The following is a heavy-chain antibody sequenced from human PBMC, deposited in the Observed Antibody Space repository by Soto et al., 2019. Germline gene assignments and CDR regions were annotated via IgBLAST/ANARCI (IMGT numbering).Heavy chain of an antibody. CDR1: GFSFDDYA. V-gene: IGHV3-9*01. CDR3: ANDMGYSSSGWRFDS. D-gene: IGHD6-19*01. CDR2: IDWNSGSI. J-gene: IGHJ4*02. Sequence: GGSLRLSCAASGFSFDDYAVHWVRQAPGKGLEWVSGIDWNSGSIAYADSVKGRFTISRDNAKNSLYLQMNSLRTEDTALYYCANDMGYSSSGWRFDSCGQGTMVAVSS.